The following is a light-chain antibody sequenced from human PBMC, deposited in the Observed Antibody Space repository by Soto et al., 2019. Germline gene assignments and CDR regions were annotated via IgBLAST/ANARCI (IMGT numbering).Light chain of an antibody. Sequence: QSAVTQPASVSGSPGQSITISCTGTSSDVGAYIYVSWYQHHPGKAPKVMIYEVTNRPSGVSDRFSGSKSGNTASLTISGLQAEDEADYYCCSYTSSRAYVFGTGTKVTVL. V-gene: IGLV2-14*01. CDR1: SSDVGAYIY. CDR2: EVT. CDR3: CSYTSSRAYV. J-gene: IGLJ1*01.